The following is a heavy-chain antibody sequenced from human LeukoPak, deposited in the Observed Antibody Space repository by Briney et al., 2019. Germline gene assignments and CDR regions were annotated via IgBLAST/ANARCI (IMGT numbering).Heavy chain of an antibody. CDR2: IKSKTDGGTT. V-gene: IGHV3-15*01. CDR3: AKTKGLHSSDPFDY. J-gene: IGHJ4*02. D-gene: IGHD6-6*01. CDR1: GFTFSNAW. Sequence: GGSLRLSCAASGFTFSNAWMSWVRQAPGKGLEWVGRIKSKTDGGTTDYAAPVKGRFTISRDDSKNTLYLQMSSLKTEDTAVYYCAKTKGLHSSDPFDYLGQGTLVTVSS.